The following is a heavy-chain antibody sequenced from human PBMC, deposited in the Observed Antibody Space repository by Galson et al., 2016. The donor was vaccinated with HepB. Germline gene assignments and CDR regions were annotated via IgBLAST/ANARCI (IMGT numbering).Heavy chain of an antibody. CDR1: GYTFTGYY. D-gene: IGHD3-3*01. J-gene: IGHJ4*02. CDR3: ARGGTIFGAAFFDS. V-gene: IGHV1-2*02. Sequence: SVKVSCKASGYTFTGYYMHWVRQAPGQGLEWMGWINPNSGATKYTLKFQGRVTMTRDTSVRTAYTQLTRLRSDDTAVYFCARGGTIFGAAFFDSWGQGTLLSVSS. CDR2: INPNSGAT.